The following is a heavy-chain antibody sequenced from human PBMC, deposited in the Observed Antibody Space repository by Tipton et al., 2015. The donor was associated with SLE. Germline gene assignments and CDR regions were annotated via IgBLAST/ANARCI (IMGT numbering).Heavy chain of an antibody. CDR3: ARKSHSRKAAFDI. CDR1: GFTFSNSS. V-gene: IGHV3-21*04. Sequence: SLRLSCAASGFTFSNSSMNWVRQAPGKGLEWVSSISSRTAYIFYADSVKGRFTISRDNPKNSLFLYMNSLRADDTAVYYCARKSHSRKAAFDIWGQGTMVAVSS. CDR2: ISSRTAYI. J-gene: IGHJ3*02. D-gene: IGHD1-14*01.